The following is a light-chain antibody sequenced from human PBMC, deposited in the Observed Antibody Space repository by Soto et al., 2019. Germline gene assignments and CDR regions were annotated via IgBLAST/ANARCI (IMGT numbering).Light chain of an antibody. V-gene: IGLV2-8*01. CDR3: SSYAGSNNFVV. CDR1: SSDVGGYNY. Sequence: QSVLTQPPSASGSPGQSVTISCTGTSSDVGGYNYVSWYQQHPGKAPKLMIYEVSNRPSGVPDRFSGSKSGNTASLTDSGLEAEDEADYYCSSYAGSNNFVVFGGGTKLTFL. CDR2: EVS. J-gene: IGLJ2*01.